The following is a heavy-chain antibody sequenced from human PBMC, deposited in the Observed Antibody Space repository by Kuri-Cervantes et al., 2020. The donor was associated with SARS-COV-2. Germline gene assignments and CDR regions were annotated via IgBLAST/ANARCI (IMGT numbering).Heavy chain of an antibody. Sequence: SVKVSCKASGGTFSSYAISWVRQAPGQGLEWMGGIIPIFGTANYAQKFQGRVTITADKSTSTVDMELSSLTSEDTAVYYCARNLDDYNPKLGDYWGQGTLVTVSS. J-gene: IGHJ4*02. CDR2: IIPIFGTA. CDR3: ARNLDDYNPKLGDY. CDR1: GGTFSSYA. V-gene: IGHV1-69*06. D-gene: IGHD5-24*01.